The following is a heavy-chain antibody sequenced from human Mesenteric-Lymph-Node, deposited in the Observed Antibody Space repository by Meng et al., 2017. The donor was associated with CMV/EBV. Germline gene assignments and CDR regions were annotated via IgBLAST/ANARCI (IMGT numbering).Heavy chain of an antibody. CDR1: GFTFSSYA. V-gene: IGHV3-23*01. CDR3: AKDKRGFGY. Sequence: GESLKISCAASGFTFSSYAMSWVHQAPGKGLEWVSAISGSGGSTYYADSVKGRFTISRDNSKNTLYLQMNSLRAEDTAVYYCAKDKRGFGYWGQGTLVTVSS. J-gene: IGHJ4*02. CDR2: ISGSGGST. D-gene: IGHD3-10*01.